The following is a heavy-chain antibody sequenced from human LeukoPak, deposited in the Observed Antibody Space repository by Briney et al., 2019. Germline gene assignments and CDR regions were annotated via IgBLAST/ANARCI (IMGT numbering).Heavy chain of an antibody. CDR2: TYYRSKWYN. J-gene: IGHJ4*02. Sequence: SQTLSRSSAISGDSVSSNSPAGDWIRPSASSGIEWLGRTYYRSKWYNDYAESVKSRISISPDTSKNQISLRLESVTSEDTAVYYCAAGSPPDHWGQGTLVTVSS. D-gene: IGHD3-10*01. V-gene: IGHV6-1*01. CDR1: GDSVSSNSPA. CDR3: AAGSPPDH.